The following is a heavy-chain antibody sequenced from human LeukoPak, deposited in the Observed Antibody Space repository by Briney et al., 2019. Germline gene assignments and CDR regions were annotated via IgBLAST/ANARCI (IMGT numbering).Heavy chain of an antibody. Sequence: GSLRLSCAASGFTFSRYWMHWVRHTPGKGLVWVSRIKSDGSSTSYADSVKGRFTISRDNAKNTLYLQMNSLRAEDTAVYYCARDSSSWYYFDYWGQGTLVTVSS. V-gene: IGHV3-74*01. D-gene: IGHD6-13*01. CDR3: ARDSSSWYYFDY. CDR2: IKSDGSST. CDR1: GFTFSRYW. J-gene: IGHJ4*02.